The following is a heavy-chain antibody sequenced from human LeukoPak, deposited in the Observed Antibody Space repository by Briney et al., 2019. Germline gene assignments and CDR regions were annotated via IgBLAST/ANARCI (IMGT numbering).Heavy chain of an antibody. Sequence: PGRSLRLSCAASGFTFSSYAMHWVRQAPGKGLEWVAVISYDGSNKYYADSVKGRFTIYRDNSKNTLYLQVNSLRAEDTSVYYCARDIRSSGGVFDYWGQGTLVTVSS. CDR2: ISYDGSNK. J-gene: IGHJ4*02. CDR1: GFTFSSYA. D-gene: IGHD3-16*01. V-gene: IGHV3-30*04. CDR3: ARDIRSSGGVFDY.